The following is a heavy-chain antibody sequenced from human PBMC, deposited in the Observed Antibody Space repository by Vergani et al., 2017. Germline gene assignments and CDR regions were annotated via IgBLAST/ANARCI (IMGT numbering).Heavy chain of an antibody. CDR3: ARSPHGYSYGGYISQFDP. CDR2: IKRDGTET. V-gene: IGHV3-7*01. D-gene: IGHD5-18*01. Sequence: EVHLEESGGGLVQPGGSLRLSCAASGFTFGDYYMAWIRLAPGKGLDWVASIKRDGTETLYVDSVKGRFTISRGNAKNSLYLQMNNLRVEDTAVYFCARSPHGYSYGGYISQFDPWGQGTLVTVSS. CDR1: GFTFGDYY. J-gene: IGHJ5*02.